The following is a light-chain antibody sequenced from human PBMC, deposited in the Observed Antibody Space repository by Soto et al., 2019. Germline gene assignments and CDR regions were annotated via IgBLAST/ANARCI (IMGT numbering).Light chain of an antibody. V-gene: IGKV1-5*03. Sequence: DIQMTQSPSTLSASVGDRVTITCRASQNINSWLAWYQQKPGKAPKLLIYKASSLESGVPSRFSGSGSGTEFTLTISSLQAEDVAVYYCQQYYTTPWTFGQGTKVDIK. CDR2: KAS. CDR3: QQYYTTPWT. CDR1: QNINSW. J-gene: IGKJ1*01.